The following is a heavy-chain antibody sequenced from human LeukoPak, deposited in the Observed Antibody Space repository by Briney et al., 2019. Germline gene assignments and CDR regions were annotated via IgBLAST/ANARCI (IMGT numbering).Heavy chain of an antibody. CDR2: MNPNSGNT. D-gene: IGHD3-22*01. Sequence: ASVTVSCKPSGYTFTSYDINWVRQAPGQGLEWMGWMNPNSGNTGYAQKFQGRVTMTRDTSMSTAYMGLSSLRSEDTAVYYCARLTKSSAYYKYHFDYWGQGTLVTVSS. J-gene: IGHJ4*02. CDR3: ARLTKSSAYYKYHFDY. CDR1: GYTFTSYD. V-gene: IGHV1-8*01.